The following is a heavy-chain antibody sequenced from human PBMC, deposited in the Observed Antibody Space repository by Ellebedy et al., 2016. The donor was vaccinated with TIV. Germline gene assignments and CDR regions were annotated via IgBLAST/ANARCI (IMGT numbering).Heavy chain of an antibody. CDR2: MSYDGGNE. J-gene: IGHJ4*02. CDR3: TRRLSPDFFDY. Sequence: GESLKISCTASGFIFSNYVMHWVRQAPGKGLEWLALMSYDGGNEEYAASVKGRFTISRDNPKNTLFLQMNSLRIEDTAIYYCTRRLSPDFFDYWGQGVPVIVSS. CDR1: GFIFSNYV. V-gene: IGHV3-30*04.